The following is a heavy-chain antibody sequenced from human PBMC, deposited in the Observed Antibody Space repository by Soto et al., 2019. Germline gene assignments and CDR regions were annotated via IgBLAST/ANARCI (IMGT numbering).Heavy chain of an antibody. CDR3: ARELYCSGGSCYSHYGGFDY. V-gene: IGHV1-69*04. CDR1: GGTFSSYT. Sequence: ASVKVSCKASGGTFSSYTISWVRQAPGQGLEWMGRIIPILGIANYAQKFQGRVTITADKSTSTAYMELSSLRSEDTAVYYCARELYCSGGSCYSHYGGFDYWGQGTLVTVSS. J-gene: IGHJ4*02. D-gene: IGHD2-15*01. CDR2: IIPILGIA.